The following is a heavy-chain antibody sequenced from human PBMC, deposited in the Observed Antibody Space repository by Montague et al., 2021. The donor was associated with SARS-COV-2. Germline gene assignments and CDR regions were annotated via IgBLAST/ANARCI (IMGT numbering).Heavy chain of an antibody. D-gene: IGHD2-15*01. CDR1: GGSISSSNYY. CDR3: ARDQWYGHCFDP. V-gene: IGHV4-39*07. J-gene: IGHJ5*02. CDR2: IYYSGSS. Sequence: SETLSLTCTVSGGSISSSNYYWGWIRQPPGKGLEWIGSIYYSGSSYYNPSLKSRAAISVDTSKNQFSLKLSSVTAADTAVLYCARDQWYGHCFDPWGQGTLVTVSS.